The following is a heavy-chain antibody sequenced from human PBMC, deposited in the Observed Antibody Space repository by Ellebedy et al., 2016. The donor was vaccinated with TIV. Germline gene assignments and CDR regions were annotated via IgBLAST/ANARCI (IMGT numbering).Heavy chain of an antibody. J-gene: IGHJ4*02. CDR3: ARGGQVVVTAIGSSFDY. CDR2: INPNSGGP. V-gene: IGHV1-2*02. D-gene: IGHD2-21*02. CDR1: GYTFTDYY. Sequence: AASVKVSCKASGYTFTDYYIHWVRQAPGQGLEWMGWINPNSGGPNYAQKFQGRVTMTRDTSISTAYMELSRLRSDDTAVYYCARGGQVVVTAIGSSFDYWGQGTLVTVSS.